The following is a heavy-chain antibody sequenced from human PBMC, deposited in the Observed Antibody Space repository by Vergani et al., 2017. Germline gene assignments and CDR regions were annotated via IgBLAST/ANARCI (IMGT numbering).Heavy chain of an antibody. Sequence: QVQLVESGGGVVQPGRSLRLSCAASGFTFSSYGMHWVRQAPGKGLEWVAVFSYDGINKYYPDSVKGRFTISRDNSKNTLYLQMNSLRAEDTAVYYCAKDLGSSTSSTFDYWGQGTLVTVSS. V-gene: IGHV3-30*18. CDR3: AKDLGSSTSSTFDY. D-gene: IGHD2-2*01. CDR2: FSYDGINK. CDR1: GFTFSSYG. J-gene: IGHJ4*02.